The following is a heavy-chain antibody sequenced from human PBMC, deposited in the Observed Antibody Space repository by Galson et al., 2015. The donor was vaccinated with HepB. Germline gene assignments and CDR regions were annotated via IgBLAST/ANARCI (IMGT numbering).Heavy chain of an antibody. CDR2: LSGTGGST. CDR3: AKFAANYYDSSGYLGIDC. CDR1: GFSFSTYA. Sequence: SLRLSCAVSGFSFSTYAMSWVRQAPGKGLEWVSALSGTGGSTYYADSVKGRFTISRDNAKNTLYLQMNSLRAEDTAVYYCAKFAANYYDSSGYLGIDCWGQGTLVAVSS. V-gene: IGHV3-23*01. J-gene: IGHJ4*02. D-gene: IGHD3-22*01.